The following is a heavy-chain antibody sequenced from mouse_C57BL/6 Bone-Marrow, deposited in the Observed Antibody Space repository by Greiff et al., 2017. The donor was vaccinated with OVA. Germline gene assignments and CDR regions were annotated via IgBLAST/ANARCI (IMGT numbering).Heavy chain of an antibody. CDR2: IHPNSGST. D-gene: IGHD1-2*01. V-gene: IGHV1-64*01. CDR1: GYTFTSYW. CDR3: ARGTYYGAWFAY. Sequence: QVQLQQPGAELVKPGASVKLSCKASGYTFTSYWMHWVKQRPGQGLEWIGMIHPNSGSTNYNEKFKSKATLTVDKSSSTAYMQLSSLTSEDYAVYYCARGTYYGAWFAYWGQGTLVTVSA. J-gene: IGHJ3*01.